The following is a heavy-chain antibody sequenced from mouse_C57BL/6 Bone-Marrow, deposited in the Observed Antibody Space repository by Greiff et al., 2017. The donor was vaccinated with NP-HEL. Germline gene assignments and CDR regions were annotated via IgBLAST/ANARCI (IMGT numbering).Heavy chain of an antibody. Sequence: QVQLVESGPELVKPGASVKISCKASGYAFSSSWMNWVKQRPGKGLEWIGRIYPGDGDTNYNGKFKGKATLTADKSSSTAYMQLSSLTSEDSAVYFCARYYGSSYFDYWGQGTTLTVSS. V-gene: IGHV1-82*01. CDR3: ARYYGSSYFDY. CDR1: GYAFSSSW. D-gene: IGHD1-1*01. J-gene: IGHJ2*01. CDR2: IYPGDGDT.